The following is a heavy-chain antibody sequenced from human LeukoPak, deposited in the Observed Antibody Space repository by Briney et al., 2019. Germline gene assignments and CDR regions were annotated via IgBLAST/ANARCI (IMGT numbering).Heavy chain of an antibody. Sequence: GGSLRLSCAASGFTFSSYGMHWVRQAPGKGLEWVAVISYDGSNKYYADSVKGRFTISRDNSKNTLYLQMNSLRAEDTAVYYCAKDRDWYYFDYWGQGTLVTASS. CDR3: AKDRDWYYFDY. J-gene: IGHJ4*02. D-gene: IGHD5-24*01. CDR1: GFTFSSYG. V-gene: IGHV3-30*18. CDR2: ISYDGSNK.